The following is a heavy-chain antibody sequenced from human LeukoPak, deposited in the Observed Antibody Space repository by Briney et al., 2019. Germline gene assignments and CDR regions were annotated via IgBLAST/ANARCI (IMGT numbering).Heavy chain of an antibody. CDR3: AQDLSYIGLDN. CDR1: GGSFSGYY. V-gene: IGHV3-23*01. D-gene: IGHD2-15*01. CDR2: FSASGST. Sequence: ETLSLTCAVYGGSFSGYYWSWIRQPPGKGLEWVSAFSASGSTYYADSVKGRFTVSRDNSENMLYLQMNSLRAEDTAVYYCAQDLSYIGLDNWGQGTLVTVSS. J-gene: IGHJ4*02.